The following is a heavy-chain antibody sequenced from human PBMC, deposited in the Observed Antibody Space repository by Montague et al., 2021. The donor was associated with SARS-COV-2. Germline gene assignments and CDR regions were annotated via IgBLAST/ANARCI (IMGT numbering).Heavy chain of an antibody. J-gene: IGHJ6*02. CDR2: INWSADKT. CDR3: ARYYGGSFYGLDV. CDR1: GFKFDDSG. V-gene: IGHV3-20*04. D-gene: IGHD3-3*01. Sequence: SLRLSCAASGFKFDDSGMTWVRQAPGKGLEWVCDINWSADKTTYADSVKGCFTISRDNAKNSLFLQMNSLRAEDTALYYCARYYGGSFYGLDVWGQGTTVIVSS.